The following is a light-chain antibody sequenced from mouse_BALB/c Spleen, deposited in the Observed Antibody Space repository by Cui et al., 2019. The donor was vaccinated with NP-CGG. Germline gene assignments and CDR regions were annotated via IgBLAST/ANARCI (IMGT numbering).Light chain of an antibody. CDR1: TGGVTNSNY. CDR2: GTN. CDR3: ALWYSNHWV. Sequence: QAVVTEESALTTSPGETVTLTCRSSTGGVTNSNYANWVEEKPDHLFTGLIGGTNNRAPGVPARFSGSLIGDKAALTITGAQTEDEAIYFCALWYSNHWVFGGGTKLTVL. J-gene: IGLJ1*01. V-gene: IGLV1*01.